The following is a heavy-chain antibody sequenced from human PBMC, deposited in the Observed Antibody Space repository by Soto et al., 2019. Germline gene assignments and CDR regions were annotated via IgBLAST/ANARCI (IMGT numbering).Heavy chain of an antibody. J-gene: IGHJ4*02. CDR3: ARGTGLYCSGGTCLFDY. CDR2: ISSSSSTR. CDR1: GFTFSGSA. V-gene: IGHV3-48*02. D-gene: IGHD2-15*01. Sequence: GGSLRLSCAASGFTFSGSAIHWVRQAPGKGLEWVSYISSSSSTRYYADSVKGRFTISRDNAKNSLYLQMNSLIDEDTAVYYCARGTGLYCSGGTCLFDYWGLGTLVTVSS.